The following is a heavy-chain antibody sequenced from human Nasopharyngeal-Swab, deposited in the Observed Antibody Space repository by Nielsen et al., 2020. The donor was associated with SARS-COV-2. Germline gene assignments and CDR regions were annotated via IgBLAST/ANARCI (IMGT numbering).Heavy chain of an antibody. CDR1: GFTFSSYG. V-gene: IGHV3-33*01. D-gene: IGHD5/OR15-5a*01. J-gene: IGHJ2*01. CDR3: ARSKDWYFDL. CDR2: IWYDGSNK. Sequence: GESLKISCAASGFTFSSYGMHWVRQAPGKGLEWVAVIWYDGSNKYYADSVKGRFTISRDNSKNTLYLQMNSLRAEDTAVYYCARSKDWYFDLWGQGTLVTVSS.